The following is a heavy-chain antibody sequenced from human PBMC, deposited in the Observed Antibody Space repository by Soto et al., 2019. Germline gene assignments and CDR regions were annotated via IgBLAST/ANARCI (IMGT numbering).Heavy chain of an antibody. Sequence: GGSLRLSCAASGFTFDDYGMSWVRQAPGKGLEWVSGINWNGGSTGYADSVKGRFTISRDNAKNSLYLQMNSLRAEDTALYHCARDSGPSRLFDYYYYYMDVWGKGTTVTVSS. CDR3: ARDSGPSRLFDYYYYYMDV. CDR2: INWNGGST. D-gene: IGHD3-3*01. V-gene: IGHV3-20*01. J-gene: IGHJ6*03. CDR1: GFTFDDYG.